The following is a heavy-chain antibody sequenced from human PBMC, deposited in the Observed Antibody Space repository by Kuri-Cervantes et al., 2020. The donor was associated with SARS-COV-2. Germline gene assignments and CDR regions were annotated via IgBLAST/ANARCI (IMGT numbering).Heavy chain of an antibody. CDR3: ERDLNGQLWSTGLGY. CDR2: IYDSGTT. Sequence: SETLSLTCTVSGGSISDHYWSWIRQSPGKGLEWIGYIYDSGTTNYNPSLKSRVTVSVDKSKNHFSLRLSSVTAADTAVYYCERDLNGQLWSTGLGYWGQGTLVTVSS. V-gene: IGHV4-59*11. D-gene: IGHD5-18*01. J-gene: IGHJ4*02. CDR1: GGSISDHY.